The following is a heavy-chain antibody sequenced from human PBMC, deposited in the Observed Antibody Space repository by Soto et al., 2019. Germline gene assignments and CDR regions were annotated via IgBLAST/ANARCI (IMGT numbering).Heavy chain of an antibody. CDR3: AWSDNYWPYAFDI. V-gene: IGHV1-69*01. CDR1: GGTFSSYA. D-gene: IGHD2-8*02. Sequence: QVQLVQSGAEVKKPGASVKVSCKASGGTFSSYAISWVRQAPGQRLEWMGGNIPIFVTANYAQKFQGRVTITADESTSTAYMELSSLRSEDMAVYYCAWSDNYWPYAFDIWGQGTMVTVSS. J-gene: IGHJ3*02. CDR2: NIPIFVTA.